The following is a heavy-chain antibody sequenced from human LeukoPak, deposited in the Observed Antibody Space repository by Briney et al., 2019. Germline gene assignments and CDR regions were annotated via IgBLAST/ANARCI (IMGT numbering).Heavy chain of an antibody. CDR2: IYYSGST. V-gene: IGHV4-59*08. CDR3: ARHADDFWSGHPSYYFDY. CDR1: GGSISSYY. D-gene: IGHD3-3*01. J-gene: IGHJ4*02. Sequence: NSSETLSLTCTVSGGSISSYYWSWIRQPPGKGLEWIGYIYYSGSTNYNPSLKSRVTISVDTSKNQFSLKLSSVTAADTAVYYCARHADDFWSGHPSYYFDYWGQGTLVTVSS.